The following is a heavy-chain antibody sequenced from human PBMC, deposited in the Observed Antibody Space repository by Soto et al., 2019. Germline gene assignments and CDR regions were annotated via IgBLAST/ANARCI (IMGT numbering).Heavy chain of an antibody. CDR1: GYTFTSYA. D-gene: IGHD3-16*02. CDR3: ARENTTFGGVIADDAFDI. CDR2: INAGNGNT. Sequence: ASVKVSCKASGYTFTSYAMHWVRQAPGQRLEWMGWINAGNGNTKYSQKFQGRVTITRDTSASTAYMELSSLRSEDTAVYYCARENTTFGGVIADDAFDIWGQGTMVTVSS. J-gene: IGHJ3*02. V-gene: IGHV1-3*01.